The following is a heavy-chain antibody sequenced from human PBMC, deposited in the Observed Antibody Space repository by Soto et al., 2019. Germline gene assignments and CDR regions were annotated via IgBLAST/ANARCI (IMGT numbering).Heavy chain of an antibody. CDR1: GGSVSSGSYY. J-gene: IGHJ4*02. V-gene: IGHV4-61*01. Sequence: SETLSLTCTVSGGSVSSGSYYWSWIRQPPGKGLEWIGCIYYSGSTNYNPSLKSRVTISVDTSKNQFSLKLSSVTAADTAVYYCARGVARSGSWPYWGQGTLVTVSS. CDR3: ARGVARSGSWPY. D-gene: IGHD6-13*01. CDR2: IYYSGST.